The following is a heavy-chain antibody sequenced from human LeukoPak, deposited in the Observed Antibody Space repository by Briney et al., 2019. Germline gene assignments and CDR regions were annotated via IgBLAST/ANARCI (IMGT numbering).Heavy chain of an antibody. D-gene: IGHD1-26*01. CDR3: ARDLSARGSYYVGDAFDI. J-gene: IGHJ3*02. CDR1: GFTFSSYS. Sequence: GGSLRLSCAASGFTFSSYSMNWVRQAPGKGLEWVSSISSSSSYIYYADSVKGRFTISRDNAKNSLYLQMNSLRAEDTAVYYCARDLSARGSYYVGDAFDIWGQGTMVTASS. V-gene: IGHV3-21*01. CDR2: ISSSSSYI.